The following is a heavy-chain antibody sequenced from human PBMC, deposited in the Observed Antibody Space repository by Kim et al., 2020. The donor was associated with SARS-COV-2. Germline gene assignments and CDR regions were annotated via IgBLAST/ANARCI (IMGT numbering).Heavy chain of an antibody. Sequence: SETLSLTCTVSGGSISSGGYYWSWIRQHPGKGLEWIGYIYYSGSTYYNPSLKSRVTISVDTSKNQFSLKLSSVTAADTAVYYCARDRAYSSSWYGAFDIWGQGTMVTVSS. CDR1: GGSISSGGYY. CDR3: ARDRAYSSSWYGAFDI. V-gene: IGHV4-31*03. J-gene: IGHJ3*02. D-gene: IGHD6-13*01. CDR2: IYYSGST.